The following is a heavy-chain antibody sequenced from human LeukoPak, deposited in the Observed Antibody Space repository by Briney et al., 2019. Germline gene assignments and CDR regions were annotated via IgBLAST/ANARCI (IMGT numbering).Heavy chain of an antibody. CDR3: ARVGYCGGDCYSGDYYYYMDV. Sequence: SETLSLTCAVYGGSFSGYYWSWIRPPPGKGLEWIGEINHSGSTNYNPSLKSRVTISVDTSKNQFSLKLSSVTAADTAVYYCARVGYCGGDCYSGDYYYYMDVWGKGTTVTVSS. J-gene: IGHJ6*03. V-gene: IGHV4-34*01. CDR1: GGSFSGYY. CDR2: INHSGST. D-gene: IGHD2-21*02.